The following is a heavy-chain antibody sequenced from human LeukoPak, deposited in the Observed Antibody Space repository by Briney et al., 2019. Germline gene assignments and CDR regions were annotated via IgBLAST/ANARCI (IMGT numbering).Heavy chain of an antibody. Sequence: ASVEVLCKASAYTFTGYDMDWVRQAPGQGLEWMEWINPNSGGTNYAQKFQGRVTMTRDTSISTAYMELSRLKSDDTAVYSCARARLGIAVAGFNWFDPWGQGTLVTVSS. J-gene: IGHJ5*02. D-gene: IGHD6-19*01. CDR1: AYTFTGYD. CDR3: ARARLGIAVAGFNWFDP. CDR2: INPNSGGT. V-gene: IGHV1-2*02.